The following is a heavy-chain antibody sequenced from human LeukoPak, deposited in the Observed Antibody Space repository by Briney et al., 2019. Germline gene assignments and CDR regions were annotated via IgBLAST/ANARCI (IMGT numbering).Heavy chain of an antibody. CDR2: IDPSDSYT. V-gene: IGHV5-10-1*01. D-gene: IGHD3-22*01. Sequence: GESLRISCNGSGYXFTSYWISWVRQMPGKGLEWMGRIDPSDSYTNYSPSFQGHVTISADKSISTAYLQWSSLKASDTAMYYCARAGGYYDSSGYYYFDYWGQGTLVTVSS. J-gene: IGHJ4*02. CDR1: GYXFTSYW. CDR3: ARAGGYYDSSGYYYFDY.